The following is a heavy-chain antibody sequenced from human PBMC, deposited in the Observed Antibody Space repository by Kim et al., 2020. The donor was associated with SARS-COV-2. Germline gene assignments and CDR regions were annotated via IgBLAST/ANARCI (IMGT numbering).Heavy chain of an antibody. Sequence: SETLSLTCTVSGGSISSSSYYWGWIRQPPGKGLEWIGSIYYSGSTYYNPSLKSRVTISVDTSKNQFSLKLSSVTAADTAVYYCARYRGSCYSDWGQGTLVTVSS. D-gene: IGHD2-15*01. J-gene: IGHJ4*02. CDR1: GGSISSSSYY. V-gene: IGHV4-39*01. CDR2: IYYSGST. CDR3: ARYRGSCYSD.